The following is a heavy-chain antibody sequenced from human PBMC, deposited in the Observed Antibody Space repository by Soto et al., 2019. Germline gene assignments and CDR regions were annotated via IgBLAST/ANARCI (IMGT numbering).Heavy chain of an antibody. V-gene: IGHV4-34*01. J-gene: IGHJ4*02. Sequence: QVQLQQWGAGLLKPSETLSLTCAVYGGSFSGYYWSWIRQPPGKGREWSGEINHRGSTNYNPSLQSRVTISVDTSKNQFSLKLSSVNAADTAVYYCAREPDKSSVKPGIAVAGRGEVDYWGQGTLVTVSS. CDR2: INHRGST. CDR1: GGSFSGYY. D-gene: IGHD6-19*01. CDR3: AREPDKSSVKPGIAVAGRGEVDY.